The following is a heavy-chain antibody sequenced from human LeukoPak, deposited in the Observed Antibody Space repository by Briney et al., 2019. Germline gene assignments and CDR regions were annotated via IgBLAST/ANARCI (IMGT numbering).Heavy chain of an antibody. Sequence: ASVKVSCKASGYSFTSYDINWVRQATGQGLEWMGWMNPNRGDTGYAQKFQGRVTITRNTSISTAYMELSSLRSEDTAVYYCARGLWGDFWSGDYYYYYMDVWGEGTTVTASS. J-gene: IGHJ6*03. CDR2: MNPNRGDT. V-gene: IGHV1-8*03. CDR1: GYSFTSYD. CDR3: ARGLWGDFWSGDYYYYYMDV. D-gene: IGHD3-3*01.